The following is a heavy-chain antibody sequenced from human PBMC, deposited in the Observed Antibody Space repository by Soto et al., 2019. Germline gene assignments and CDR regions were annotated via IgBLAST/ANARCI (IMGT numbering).Heavy chain of an antibody. CDR3: AKGGGDYGSGSYPFWY. CDR1: GFTFSSYA. Sequence: EVQLLESGGGLVQPGGSLRLSCAASGFTFSSYAMSWVRQAPGKGLEWVSGISSSGGSTYYADSVKGRFTISRDNSKNTLKLQMSSLRAEDTAVYYCAKGGGDYGSGSYPFWYWGQGTLVTVSS. V-gene: IGHV3-23*01. D-gene: IGHD3-10*01. J-gene: IGHJ4*02. CDR2: ISSSGGST.